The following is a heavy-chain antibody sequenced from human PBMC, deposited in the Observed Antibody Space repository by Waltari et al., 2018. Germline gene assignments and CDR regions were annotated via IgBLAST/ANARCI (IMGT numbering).Heavy chain of an antibody. CDR3: ARAAYDYIWGSYRAYYFDY. J-gene: IGHJ4*02. CDR2: IYYSGST. D-gene: IGHD3-16*02. V-gene: IGHV4-39*07. Sequence: QLQLQESGPGLVKPSETLSLTCTVSGGSISSSSYYWGWIRQPPGKGLEWIGSIYYSGSTYYNPSLKSRVTISVDTSKNQFSLKLSSVTAADTAVYYCARAAYDYIWGSYRAYYFDYWGQGTLVTVSS. CDR1: GGSISSSSYY.